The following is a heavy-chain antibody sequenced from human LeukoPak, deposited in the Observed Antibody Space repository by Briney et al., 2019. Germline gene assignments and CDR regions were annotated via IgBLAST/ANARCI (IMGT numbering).Heavy chain of an antibody. D-gene: IGHD3-22*01. J-gene: IGHJ5*02. Sequence: ASVKVSCKASGYTFTSYGISWVRQAPGQGGEGMGWISAYDGDTNYAQELQGRLTITTDTSTSTDYMEMRRLRAGDTAVYYCARDYHYFDSSDWEDCFDPWGQGTLVAVSS. CDR3: ARDYHYFDSSDWEDCFDP. V-gene: IGHV1-18*01. CDR2: ISAYDGDT. CDR1: GYTFTSYG.